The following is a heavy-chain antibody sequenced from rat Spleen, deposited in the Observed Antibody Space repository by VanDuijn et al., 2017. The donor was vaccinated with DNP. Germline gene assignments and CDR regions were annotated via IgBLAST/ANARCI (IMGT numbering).Heavy chain of an antibody. D-gene: IGHD5-1*01. CDR3: ARWDFYSFAY. CDR1: GFSLTSYG. J-gene: IGHJ3*01. Sequence: QVQLKESGPGLVQPSRTLSLTCTVSGFSLTSYGVSWVRQPPGKVLEWIAAISSGGSTYYNSTLKSRLSISRDTSKSQVLLKMNSLQTEDTAMYFCARWDFYSFAYWGQGTLVTVSS. V-gene: IGHV2S8*01. CDR2: ISSGGST.